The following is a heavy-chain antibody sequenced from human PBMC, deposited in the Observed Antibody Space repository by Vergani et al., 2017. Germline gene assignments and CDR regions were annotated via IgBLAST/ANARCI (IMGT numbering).Heavy chain of an antibody. CDR3: ARSKYYYDSSGYYTTRYYYYYGMDV. V-gene: IGHV4-59*01. J-gene: IGHJ6*02. CDR1: GGSISSYY. D-gene: IGHD3-22*01. Sequence: QVQLQESGPGLVKPSETLSLTCTVSGGSISSYYWSWIRQPPGKRLEWIGYIYYSGSTNYNPSLKSRVTISVDTSKNQFSLKLSSVTAADTAVYYCARSKYYYDSSGYYTTRYYYYYGMDVWGQXP. CDR2: IYYSGST.